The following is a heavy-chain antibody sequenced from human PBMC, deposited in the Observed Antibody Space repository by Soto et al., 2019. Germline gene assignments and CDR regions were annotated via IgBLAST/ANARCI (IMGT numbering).Heavy chain of an antibody. J-gene: IGHJ4*02. CDR2: ISYDGSNK. CDR1: GFTFSSYG. D-gene: IGHD2-15*01. CDR3: AKDVGGFDY. Sequence: QVQLVESGGGVVQPGRSLRLSCAASGFTFSSYGMHWVRQAPGKGLEWVAVISYDGSNKYYADSVKGRFTISRDNSKNTLYLQMNSLRAEDTAVYYCAKDVGGFDYWGQGTLVTVSS. V-gene: IGHV3-30*18.